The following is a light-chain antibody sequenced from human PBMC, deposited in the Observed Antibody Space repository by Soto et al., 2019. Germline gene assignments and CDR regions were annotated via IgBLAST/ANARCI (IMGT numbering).Light chain of an antibody. CDR2: DVS. CDR3: SSSTTTTSLVV. V-gene: IGLV2-14*01. Sequence: QSALTQPASVSGSPGQSITISCTGTSSDIGDYNHVSWYQQYPGKVPKLVIYDVSHRPSGVSNRFSGSKSGNTASLTISGLQAEDDADYYCSSSTTTTSLVVFGGGTKLTVL. J-gene: IGLJ3*02. CDR1: SSDIGDYNH.